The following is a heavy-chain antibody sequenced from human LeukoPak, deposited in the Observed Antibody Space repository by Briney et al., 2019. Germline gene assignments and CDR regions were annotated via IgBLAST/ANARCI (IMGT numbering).Heavy chain of an antibody. V-gene: IGHV1-69*04. Sequence: ASVKVSCKASGGTFSSYAISWVRQAPGQGLEWMGRIIPILGIANYAQKFQGRVTITADKSTSTAYMELSSLRSEDTAVYYCAREENSSGWPFDPRGQGTLVTVSS. D-gene: IGHD6-19*01. J-gene: IGHJ5*02. CDR1: GGTFSSYA. CDR2: IIPILGIA. CDR3: AREENSSGWPFDP.